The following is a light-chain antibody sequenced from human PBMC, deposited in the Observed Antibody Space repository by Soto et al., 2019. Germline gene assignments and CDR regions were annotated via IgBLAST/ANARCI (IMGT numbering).Light chain of an antibody. CDR3: QQGTNWPIT. CDR2: DAS. V-gene: IGKV3-11*01. Sequence: EIVLTQSPATLSLSPGERATLSCRASQSVSSYLVWYQQKPGQAPRLLILDASKRATGIPARFSGSGSGTDFTLTISSLEPEDFAVYYCQQGTNWPITFGQGTRLEIK. CDR1: QSVSSY. J-gene: IGKJ5*01.